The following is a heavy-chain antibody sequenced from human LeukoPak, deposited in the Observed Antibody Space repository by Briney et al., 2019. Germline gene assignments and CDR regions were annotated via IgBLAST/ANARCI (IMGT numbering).Heavy chain of an antibody. CDR2: IIPLFGTA. J-gene: IGHJ6*03. Sequence: GASVKVSCKASGGTFSSYAISWVRHAPGQGLEWMGGIIPLFGTANYAQKFQGRVTITADESTSTAYMELSSLRSEDTAVYYCARAVRFLGYYYYYMDVWGKGTTVTVSS. CDR1: GGTFSSYA. V-gene: IGHV1-69*13. D-gene: IGHD3-3*01. CDR3: ARAVRFLGYYYYYMDV.